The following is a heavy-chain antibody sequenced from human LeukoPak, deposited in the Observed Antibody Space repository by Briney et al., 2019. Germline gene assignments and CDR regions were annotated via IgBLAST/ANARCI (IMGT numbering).Heavy chain of an antibody. CDR1: GFTVSSYA. CDR2: INHSGST. CDR3: ARGGYSGSYPFDY. V-gene: IGHV4-34*01. D-gene: IGHD1-26*01. J-gene: IGHJ4*02. Sequence: GSLRLSCAASGFTVSSYAMSWVRQAPGKGLKWIGEINHSGSTSYNPSLKSRVTISVDTSRNQFSLKLSSLTAADTAVYYCARGGYSGSYPFDYWGQGTLVTVSS.